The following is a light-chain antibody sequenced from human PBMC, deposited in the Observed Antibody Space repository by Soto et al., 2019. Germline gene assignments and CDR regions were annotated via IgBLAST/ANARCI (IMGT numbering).Light chain of an antibody. V-gene: IGLV1-40*01. Sequence: QSVLTQPPSVSGAPGQRVTISCTGSSSNIGAGYFLHWYQQVPGTAPKLLIYGNNNRPSGVPDRFSGSKSGTSASLAITGLQAEDEADYYFQSYDSSLSGWVFGGGTKLTVL. J-gene: IGLJ3*02. CDR3: QSYDSSLSGWV. CDR2: GNN. CDR1: SSNIGAGYF.